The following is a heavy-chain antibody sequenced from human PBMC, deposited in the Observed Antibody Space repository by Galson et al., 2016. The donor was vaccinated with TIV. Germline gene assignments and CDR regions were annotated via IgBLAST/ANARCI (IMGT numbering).Heavy chain of an antibody. CDR2: IIPLLGIA. CDR3: ANRGYSSWYSFEI. CDR1: GGTFSRHT. J-gene: IGHJ3*02. D-gene: IGHD6-13*01. Sequence: SVKVSCKASGGTFSRHTVSWVRQAPGQGLEWVGRIIPLLGIAGFAQKFQGRVSITADTSTSTAYMELTSLTSDDTAVYYCANRGYSSWYSFEIWGQGTMVTVSS. V-gene: IGHV1-69*02.